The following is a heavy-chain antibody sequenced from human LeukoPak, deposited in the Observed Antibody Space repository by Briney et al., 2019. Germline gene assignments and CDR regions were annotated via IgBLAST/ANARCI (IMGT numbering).Heavy chain of an antibody. Sequence: PGGSLRLSCAASGFTFSSYWMNWVRQAPGKGLEWVANIQQDGSEKYYVDSVKGRFTISRDNSKNTLYLQMNSLRAEDTAVYYCAKVGIFGVVTLYFDYWGQGTLVTVSS. CDR3: AKVGIFGVVTLYFDY. CDR2: IQQDGSEK. J-gene: IGHJ4*02. D-gene: IGHD3-3*01. V-gene: IGHV3-7*03. CDR1: GFTFSSYW.